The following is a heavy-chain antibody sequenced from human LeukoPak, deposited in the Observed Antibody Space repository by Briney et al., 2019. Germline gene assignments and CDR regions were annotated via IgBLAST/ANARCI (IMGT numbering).Heavy chain of an antibody. D-gene: IGHD3-10*01. CDR2: IHHSGST. V-gene: IGHV4-38-2*01. CDR1: SSSITSDCY. J-gene: IGHJ6*03. CDR3: VRLRNGSRNYYYYYMDV. Sequence: SETLSLTCAVSSSSITSDCYWGWIRQPPVKGLEWIGSIHHSGSTYYNPSLKSRVTIAVDTSKNQFSLNLNSVTAADTTMYYRVRLRNGSRNYYYYYMDVWGKGTTVTVSS.